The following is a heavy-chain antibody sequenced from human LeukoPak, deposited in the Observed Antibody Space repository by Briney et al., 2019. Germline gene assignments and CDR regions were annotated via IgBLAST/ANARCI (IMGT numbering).Heavy chain of an antibody. CDR2: INVYNGIT. V-gene: IGHV1-18*01. Sequence: GASVKVSCKASGYTFVSYGISWVRQAPGQGLEWMAWINVYNGITNSAQNFQGRLSMTTDASTSTAYMELRSLRSDDTALYYCARAHYTYYYDSSGYENALDIWGQGTMVTVSS. J-gene: IGHJ3*02. CDR1: GYTFVSYG. CDR3: ARAHYTYYYDSSGYENALDI. D-gene: IGHD3-22*01.